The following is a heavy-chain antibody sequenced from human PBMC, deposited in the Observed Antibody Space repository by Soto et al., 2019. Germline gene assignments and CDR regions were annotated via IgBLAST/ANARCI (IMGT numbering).Heavy chain of an antibody. CDR1: GYTFTSYY. Sequence: GASVKVSCQPSGYTFTSYYMHWVRPAPGQGLEWMGWINPNSGGTNYAQKFQGWVTMTRDTSISTAYMELSRLRSDDAAVYYCARDLGGGDCYGSGMDVWGQGTTVTVSS. CDR3: ARDLGGGDCYGSGMDV. D-gene: IGHD3-10*01. V-gene: IGHV1-2*04. J-gene: IGHJ6*02. CDR2: INPNSGGT.